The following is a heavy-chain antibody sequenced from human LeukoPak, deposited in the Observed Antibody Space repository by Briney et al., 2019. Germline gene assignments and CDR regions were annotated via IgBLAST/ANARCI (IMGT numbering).Heavy chain of an antibody. CDR1: GYTFTSYG. V-gene: IGHV1-18*01. CDR2: ISAYNGNT. CDR3: AVGGVLGYCSSTSCPGYFDL. Sequence: ASVKVSCKASGYTFTSYGISWVRQAPGQGLEWMGWISAYNGNTNYAQKLQGRVTMTTDTSTSTAYMELRSLRSDDTAVYYCAVGGVLGYCSSTSCPGYFDLWGRGTLVTVSS. D-gene: IGHD2-2*01. J-gene: IGHJ2*01.